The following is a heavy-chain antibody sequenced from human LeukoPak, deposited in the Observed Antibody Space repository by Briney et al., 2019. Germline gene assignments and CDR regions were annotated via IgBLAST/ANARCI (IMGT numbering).Heavy chain of an antibody. CDR2: ISGSGDNT. J-gene: IGHJ3*02. Sequence: PGGSLRLSCAASGFTFSSYAMSWVRQAPGKGLEWVSGISGSGDNTYYAGSVKGRFTISRDNSKNTLYVQVNSLRAEDTAVYYCAKDLELLGMGAFDIRGQGTMVTVSS. CDR1: GFTFSSYA. CDR3: AKDLELLGMGAFDI. D-gene: IGHD7-27*01. V-gene: IGHV3-23*01.